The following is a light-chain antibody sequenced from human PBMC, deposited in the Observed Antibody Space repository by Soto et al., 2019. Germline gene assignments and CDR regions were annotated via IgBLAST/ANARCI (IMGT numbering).Light chain of an antibody. CDR3: QHYSTVWA. Sequence: DIQMTQSPSTLSASVGDRVTITCRASQSISDRLARYQRKPGKAPKLLIFDVSSLESGVPSRFSVSGSGTEFTLNISSLQPDDFATYDCQHYSTVWAFGQGTKVEI. V-gene: IGKV1-5*01. CDR1: QSISDR. CDR2: DVS. J-gene: IGKJ1*01.